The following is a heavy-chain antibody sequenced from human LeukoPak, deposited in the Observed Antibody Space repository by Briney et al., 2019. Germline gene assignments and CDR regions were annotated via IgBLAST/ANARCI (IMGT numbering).Heavy chain of an antibody. CDR1: AFSLSSYA. CDR2: ISYDGSQK. V-gene: IGHV3-30*04. CDR3: ARDGGRWLPHEY. D-gene: IGHD4-23*01. J-gene: IGHJ4*02. Sequence: GGSLRLSCAASAFSLSSYAMHWVRQTPGEALEWVAVISYDGSQKYYADSVKGRFTVSRDNSKNTVYLQMNSLRREDTDVYYCARDGGRWLPHEYWGQGTLVTVSS.